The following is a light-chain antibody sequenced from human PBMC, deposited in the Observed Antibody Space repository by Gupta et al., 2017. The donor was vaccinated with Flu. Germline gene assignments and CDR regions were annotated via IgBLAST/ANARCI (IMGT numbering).Light chain of an antibody. CDR3: QQYNTDPYT. V-gene: IGKV1-5*03. Sequence: QMTQSPCTLTASVGDRVTITCRASQSASGWLAWYQQKPGKVPKVLIYKASSLEPGVPSRFSGSGSGTEFTLTISSLQPDDFATYYCQQYNTDPYTFGQGTKLEIK. CDR2: KAS. J-gene: IGKJ2*01. CDR1: QSASGW.